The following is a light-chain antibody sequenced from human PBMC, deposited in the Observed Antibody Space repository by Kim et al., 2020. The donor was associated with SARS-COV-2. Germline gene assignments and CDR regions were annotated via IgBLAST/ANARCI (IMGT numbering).Light chain of an antibody. CDR3: MQATHWPPR. V-gene: IGKV2-30*01. J-gene: IGKJ2*03. CDR1: QSLLYSNGYTY. Sequence: QPASISCRSSQSLLYSNGYTYLNWFHQRPGQSPRRLLYGVSNRDSGVPDRFSGSGSGTDFTLKISRVEAEDVGIYYCMQATHWPPRFGQGTKLEIK. CDR2: GVS.